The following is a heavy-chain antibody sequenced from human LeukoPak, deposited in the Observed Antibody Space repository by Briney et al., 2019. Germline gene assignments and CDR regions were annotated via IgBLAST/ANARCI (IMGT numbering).Heavy chain of an antibody. V-gene: IGHV4-59*12. D-gene: IGHD3-10*01. CDR1: GGSISSYY. CDR2: IYYSGST. J-gene: IGHJ6*02. CDR3: ARDSRSWNYYYYYGMDV. Sequence: SETLSLTCTVSGGSISSYYWSWIRQPPGKGLEWIGYIYYSGSTNYNPSLKSRVTISVDTSKNQFPLKLSSVTAADTAVYYCARDSRSWNYYYYYGMDVWGQGTTVTVSS.